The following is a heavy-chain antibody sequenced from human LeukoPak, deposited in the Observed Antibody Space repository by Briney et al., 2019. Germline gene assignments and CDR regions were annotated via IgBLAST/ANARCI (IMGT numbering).Heavy chain of an antibody. CDR2: IKDNGHTT. CDR3: TKDHDSPGYPTSDY. J-gene: IGHJ4*02. Sequence: GGPLTLPCAASGFPFSSYLMTWVRQARGKGLEGVSTIKDNGHTTFYVDCVNGRFSNNRDNSKNPLYLQMNSLRAEVTAVYFCTKDHDSPGYPTSDYWGQGTLVTVSS. D-gene: IGHD3-22*01. CDR1: GFPFSSYL. V-gene: IGHV3-23*01.